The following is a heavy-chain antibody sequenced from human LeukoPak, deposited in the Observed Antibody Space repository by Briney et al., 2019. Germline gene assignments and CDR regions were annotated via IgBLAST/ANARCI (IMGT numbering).Heavy chain of an antibody. CDR1: GFTFSTYA. CDR3: AKALEQETVIALDS. D-gene: IGHD6-13*01. J-gene: IGHJ4*02. CDR2: ISGSGGSI. Sequence: GGSLRLSCAASGFTFSTYAMSWVRQAPGKGLEWVSAISGSGGSIYYADSAKGRFTISRDNSKNTLYLQMNSLRAEDTSIYFCAKALEQETVIALDSWGQGTLVTVSS. V-gene: IGHV3-23*01.